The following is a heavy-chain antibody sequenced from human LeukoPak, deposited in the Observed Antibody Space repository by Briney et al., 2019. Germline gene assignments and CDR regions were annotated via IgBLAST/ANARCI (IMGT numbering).Heavy chain of an antibody. CDR3: AKQSGYSYGPFDY. J-gene: IGHJ4*02. Sequence: PGGSLRLSCAASGFTFSGSALHWVRQASGKGLEWVGRIRSTANGYATAYAASVKGRFTISRDDSKNTAYLQMDSLKTEDTAVYYCAKQSGYSYGPFDYWGQGTLVTVSS. CDR2: IRSTANGYAT. D-gene: IGHD5-18*01. V-gene: IGHV3-73*01. CDR1: GFTFSGSA.